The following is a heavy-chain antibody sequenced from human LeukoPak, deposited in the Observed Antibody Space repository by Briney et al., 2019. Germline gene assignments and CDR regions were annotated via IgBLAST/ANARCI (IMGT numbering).Heavy chain of an antibody. CDR3: AGISPAASMDV. V-gene: IGHV1-69*04. J-gene: IGHJ6*02. CDR1: GGTFSSYA. Sequence: SVKVSCKASGGTFSSYAISWVRQAPGQGLEWMGRIIPILGIANYALKFQGRVTITADKSTSTAYMELSSLRSEDTAVYYCAGISPAASMDVWGQGTTVTVSS. CDR2: IIPILGIA. D-gene: IGHD6-25*01.